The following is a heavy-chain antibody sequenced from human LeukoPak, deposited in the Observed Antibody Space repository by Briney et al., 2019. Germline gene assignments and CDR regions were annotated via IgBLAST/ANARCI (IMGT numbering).Heavy chain of an antibody. Sequence: ASVKVSCKASGYTFTGYYMHWVRQAPGQGLEWMGRINPNSGGTNYAQKFQGRVTMTRDTSISTAYMELSRLRSGDTAVYYCARRYYYDSSGYRPLVNWFDPWGQGTLVTVSS. D-gene: IGHD3-22*01. J-gene: IGHJ5*02. V-gene: IGHV1-2*06. CDR2: INPNSGGT. CDR1: GYTFTGYY. CDR3: ARRYYYDSSGYRPLVNWFDP.